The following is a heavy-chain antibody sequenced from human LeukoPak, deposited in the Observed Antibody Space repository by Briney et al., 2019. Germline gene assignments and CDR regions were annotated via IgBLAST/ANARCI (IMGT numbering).Heavy chain of an antibody. CDR2: IYYSGST. CDR3: ARSYDSSGYYGGDAFDI. V-gene: IGHV4-59*08. J-gene: IGHJ3*02. D-gene: IGHD3-22*01. CDR1: GGSISSYH. Sequence: SETLSLTCTVSGGSISSYHWSWIRQPPGKGLEWIGYIYYSGSTNYNPSLKSRVTISVDTSKNQFSLKLSSVTAADTAVYYCARSYDSSGYYGGDAFDIRGQGTMVTVSS.